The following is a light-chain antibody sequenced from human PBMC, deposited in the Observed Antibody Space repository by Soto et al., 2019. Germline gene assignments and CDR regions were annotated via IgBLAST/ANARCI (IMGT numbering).Light chain of an antibody. CDR1: QSVSSSY. CDR3: QQYGSSPT. V-gene: IGKV3-20*01. J-gene: IGKJ4*01. Sequence: EIVLTQSTGTLSLSPGERATLSCRASQSVSSSYLAWYQQKPGQAPRLLIYGASSMATGIPDRFSGSGSGTDFTLTISRLEPEDFAVYYCQQYGSSPTFGGGTKVEIK. CDR2: GAS.